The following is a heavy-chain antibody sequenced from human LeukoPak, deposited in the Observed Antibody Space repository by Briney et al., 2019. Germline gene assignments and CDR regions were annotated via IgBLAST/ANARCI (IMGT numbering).Heavy chain of an antibody. Sequence: GGSLRLSCAASGFTFSSYGMHWVRQAPGKGLEWVAVISYDGSNKYYADSVKGRFTISRDNSKNTLYLQMNSLRAEDTAVYYCAKDRPYYYDSSGYFDYWGQGTLVTVSS. V-gene: IGHV3-30*18. CDR2: ISYDGSNK. CDR3: AKDRPYYYDSSGYFDY. D-gene: IGHD3-22*01. J-gene: IGHJ4*02. CDR1: GFTFSSYG.